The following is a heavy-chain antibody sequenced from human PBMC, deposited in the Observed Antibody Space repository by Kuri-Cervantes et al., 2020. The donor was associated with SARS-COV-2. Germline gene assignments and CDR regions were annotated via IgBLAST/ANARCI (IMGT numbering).Heavy chain of an antibody. V-gene: IGHV3-64*01. D-gene: IGHD5-12*01. CDR1: GFTFSSYA. J-gene: IGHJ4*03. Sequence: GESLKISCAASGFTFSSYAMHWVRQAPGKGLEYVSAISSNGGSTYYANSVKGGFTISRDNSKNTLYLQMNSLRAEDTAVYYCARGLGGYDLWSLVDYWGRGPLAPFP. CDR3: ARGLGGYDLWSLVDY. CDR2: ISSNGGST.